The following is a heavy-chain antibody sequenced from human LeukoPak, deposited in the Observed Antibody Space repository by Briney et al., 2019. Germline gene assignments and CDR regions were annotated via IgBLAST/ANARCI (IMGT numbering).Heavy chain of an antibody. V-gene: IGHV3-23*05. J-gene: IGHJ5*02. D-gene: IGHD3-9*01. CDR3: ARQRVMLTGTGGTWIDP. CDR1: GFTFSSYN. CDR2: LSGSGRAT. Sequence: GGSLRLSCVASGFTFSSYNMIWVRQAPGKGLEWVSGLSGSGRATYYAHSVKGRFTISRENSKNTTFLQMNSLRVDDTAVYYCARQRVMLTGTGGTWIDPWGQGTLVTVSS.